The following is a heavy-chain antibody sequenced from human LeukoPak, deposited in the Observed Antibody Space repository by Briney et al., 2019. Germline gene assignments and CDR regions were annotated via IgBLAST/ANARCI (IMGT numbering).Heavy chain of an antibody. D-gene: IGHD2-15*01. J-gene: IGHJ4*02. CDR1: GGSFSGYY. CDR3: ARSRYVDYVDY. CDR2: INHSGST. Sequence: SETLSLTCAVYGGSFSGYYWSWIRQPPGKGLEWIGEINHSGSTNYNPSLKSRVTMSLDTSKNQFSLKLSSVTAADTAVYYCARSRYVDYVDYWGQGTLVTVSS. V-gene: IGHV4-34*01.